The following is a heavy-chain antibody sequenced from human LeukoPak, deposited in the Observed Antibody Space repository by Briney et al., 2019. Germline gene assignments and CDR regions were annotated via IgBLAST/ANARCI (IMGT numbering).Heavy chain of an antibody. D-gene: IGHD3-10*01. Sequence: PGGSLRLSCAASGFTFSSYAMSWVRQAPGKGLEWVSAISGSGGSTYCSDSVKGRFTVSRDNSKNTLYLQMNSLRAEDTAVYYCAKVRLLWFGDLTGPLDYWGQGTLVTVSS. CDR1: GFTFSSYA. J-gene: IGHJ4*02. CDR2: ISGSGGST. CDR3: AKVRLLWFGDLTGPLDY. V-gene: IGHV3-23*01.